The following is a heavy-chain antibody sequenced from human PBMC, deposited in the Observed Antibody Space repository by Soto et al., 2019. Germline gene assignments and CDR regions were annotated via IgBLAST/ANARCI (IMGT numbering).Heavy chain of an antibody. CDR1: GGTFSSYA. J-gene: IGHJ5*02. CDR2: SIPIFGTA. Sequence: QVQLVQSGAEVKKPGSSVKVSCKASGGTFSSYAISCVRQAPGQGLEWMGGSIPIFGTANYAQKFQGRVTITADESTSTAYMELSSLRSEDTAVYYCAYIYDFWSGNNWFDPWGQGTLVTVSS. D-gene: IGHD3-3*01. V-gene: IGHV1-69*01. CDR3: AYIYDFWSGNNWFDP.